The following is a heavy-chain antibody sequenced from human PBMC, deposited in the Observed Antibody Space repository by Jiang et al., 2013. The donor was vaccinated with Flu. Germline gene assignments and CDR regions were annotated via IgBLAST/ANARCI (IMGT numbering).Heavy chain of an antibody. D-gene: IGHD6-6*01. CDR3: AKEGHTSSSEFDY. J-gene: IGHJ4*02. Sequence: SGISWTGGSIGYADSVKGRFTISRDNAKKSLYLQMNSLRAEDTALYYCAKEGHTSSSEFDYWGQGTPGHRLL. CDR2: ISWTGGSI. V-gene: IGHV3-9*01.